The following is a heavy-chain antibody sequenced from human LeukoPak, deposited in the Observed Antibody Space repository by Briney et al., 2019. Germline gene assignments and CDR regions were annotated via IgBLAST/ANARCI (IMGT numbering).Heavy chain of an antibody. D-gene: IGHD3-10*01. Sequence: PGGSLRLSCAASGFTFSNYVMSWVRQAPGKGLEWVSAISDTGGYTYYADSVKGRFTISRDDSKNTLYLQMNSLRAEDTAVYYCAKRSGDYWGQGTLVTVSS. V-gene: IGHV3-23*01. CDR1: GFTFSNYV. CDR3: AKRSGDY. J-gene: IGHJ4*02. CDR2: ISDTGGYT.